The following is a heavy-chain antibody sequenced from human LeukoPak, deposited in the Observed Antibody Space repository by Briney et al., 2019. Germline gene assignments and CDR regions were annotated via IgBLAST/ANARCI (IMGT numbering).Heavy chain of an antibody. CDR1: GGSISSSSYY. CDR3: ARHREGRRRDVFDI. CDR2: IYYSGST. J-gene: IGHJ3*02. V-gene: IGHV4-39*01. D-gene: IGHD1-26*01. Sequence: SETLSLTCTVSGGSISSSSYYWGWIRQPPGKGLEWIGSIYYSGSTYYNPSLKSRVTISVDTSKNQFSLKLSSVTAADTAVYYCARHREGRRRDVFDIWGQGTMVTVSS.